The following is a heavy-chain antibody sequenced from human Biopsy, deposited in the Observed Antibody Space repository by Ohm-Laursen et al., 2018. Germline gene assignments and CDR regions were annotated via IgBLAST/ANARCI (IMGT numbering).Heavy chain of an antibody. J-gene: IGHJ6*02. CDR2: INHSGRT. V-gene: IGHV4-34*01. CDR3: VRGVDYYDPYHYYALDV. CDR1: GGSFSDYY. D-gene: IGHD3-22*01. Sequence: TLSLTCPVYGGSFSDYYWSWIRQPPGKGPEWIGEINHSGRTNYNPSLKSRVTISVDTSKNQFSLKVRSVTAADTAAYYCVRGVDYYDPYHYYALDVWGQGTTVTVSS.